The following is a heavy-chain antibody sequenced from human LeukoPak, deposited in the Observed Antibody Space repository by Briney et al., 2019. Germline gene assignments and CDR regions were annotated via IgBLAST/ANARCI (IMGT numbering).Heavy chain of an antibody. V-gene: IGHV1-18*01. CDR1: GYSFTSYL. CDR2: ISGHNGNT. J-gene: IGHJ4*02. Sequence: ASVTVSCKASGYSFTSYLISWVRQVPGQGLEWMGWISGHNGNTDYAQKFKDRVTLTTDTSSSTAYMELRSLTSDDTAVYYCAKDLDYTTYGYYFDYWGQGTLVTVSS. CDR3: AKDLDYTTYGYYFDY. D-gene: IGHD4-11*01.